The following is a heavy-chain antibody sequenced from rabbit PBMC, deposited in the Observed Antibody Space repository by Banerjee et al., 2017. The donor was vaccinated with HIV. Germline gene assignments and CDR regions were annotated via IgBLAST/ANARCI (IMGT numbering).Heavy chain of an antibody. J-gene: IGHJ4*01. CDR3: ARDLAGVIGWNFGL. Sequence: QEQLEESGGDLVKPEGSLTLTCTASGFSFSSYWIYWVRQAPGKGLEWIGCIGTGSGNTHYASWAKGRFTISKTSSTTVTLQMTSLTAADTATYFCARDLAGVIGWNFGLWGQGTLVTVS. V-gene: IGHV1S45*01. D-gene: IGHD4-1*01. CDR1: GFSFSSYW. CDR2: IGTGSGNT.